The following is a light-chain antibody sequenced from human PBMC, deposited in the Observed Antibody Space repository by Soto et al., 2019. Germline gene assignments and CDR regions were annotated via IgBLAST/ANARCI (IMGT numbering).Light chain of an antibody. CDR3: AAWEDSRNGLWV. Sequence: QSVLTQPPSASGTPGQRVTISCSGSSSNIGSNTVNWYQQLPGTAPKLLIYSNNQRPSGVPDRFSGSKSGTSASLAISGLQSEDEADYYCAAWEDSRNGLWVFGGGTKLTVL. V-gene: IGLV1-44*01. J-gene: IGLJ3*02. CDR1: SSNIGSNT. CDR2: SNN.